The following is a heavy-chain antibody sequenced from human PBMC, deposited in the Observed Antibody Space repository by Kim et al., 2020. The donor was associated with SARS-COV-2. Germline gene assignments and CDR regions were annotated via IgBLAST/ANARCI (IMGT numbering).Heavy chain of an antibody. Sequence: GGSLRLSCAASGFTFSSYWMHWVRQAPGKGLVWVSCINSDGSSTSYADSVKGRFTISRDNAKNTLYLQMNSLRAEDTAVYYCARDLYFDWLWGLGVDYYGMDVWGQGPTVTVSS. CDR3: ARDLYFDWLWGLGVDYYGMDV. J-gene: IGHJ6*02. CDR1: GFTFSSYW. CDR2: INSDGSST. D-gene: IGHD3-9*01. V-gene: IGHV3-74*01.